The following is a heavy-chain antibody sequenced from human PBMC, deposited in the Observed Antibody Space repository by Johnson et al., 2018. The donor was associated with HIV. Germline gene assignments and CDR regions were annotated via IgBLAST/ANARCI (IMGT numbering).Heavy chain of an antibody. CDR2: ISYDGSNK. Sequence: QVQLVESGGGVVQPGRSLRLSCAASGFTFSSYAMHWVRQAPGKGLEWVAVISYDGSNKYYADSVKGRFTISRDNSKNTLYLQMNSLRAEDTAVYYCAKDPGESGDGRGLLGLRWAMWG. J-gene: IGHJ1*01. V-gene: IGHV3-30*04. D-gene: IGHD1-26*01. CDR1: GFTFSSYA. CDR3: AKDPGESGDGRGLLGLRWAM.